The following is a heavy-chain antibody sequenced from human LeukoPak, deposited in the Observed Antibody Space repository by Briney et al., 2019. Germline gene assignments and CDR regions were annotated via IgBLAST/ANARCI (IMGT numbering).Heavy chain of an antibody. D-gene: IGHD6-19*01. CDR1: GFTFSSYA. Sequence: PGGSLRLSCAASGFTFSSYAMSWVRQAPGKGLEWVSAISGSGGSTYYADSVKGRFTISRDNSKDTLYLQMNSLRAEDTAVYYCAKDLRAVAGTSKPGWDYWGQGTLVTVSS. CDR3: AKDLRAVAGTSKPGWDY. V-gene: IGHV3-23*01. CDR2: ISGSGGST. J-gene: IGHJ4*02.